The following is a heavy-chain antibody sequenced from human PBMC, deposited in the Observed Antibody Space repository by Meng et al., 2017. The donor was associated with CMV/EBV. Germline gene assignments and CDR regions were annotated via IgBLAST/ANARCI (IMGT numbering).Heavy chain of an antibody. CDR1: GFTFSSYS. CDR2: INWNGGST. D-gene: IGHD3-10*01. J-gene: IGHJ6*02. V-gene: IGHV3-20*04. Sequence: GGSLRLSCAASGFTFSSYSMNWVRQAPGKGLEWVSGINWNGGSTGYADSVKGRFTISRDNAKNSLYLQMNSLRAEDTALYYCARDRASGSFLYYYYGMDVWGQGTTVTVSS. CDR3: ARDRASGSFLYYYYGMDV.